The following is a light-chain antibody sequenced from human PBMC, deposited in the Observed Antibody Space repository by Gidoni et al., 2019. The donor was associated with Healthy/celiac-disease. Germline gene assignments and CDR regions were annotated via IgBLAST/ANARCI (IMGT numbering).Light chain of an antibody. CDR2: AAS. CDR1: QSISSY. CDR3: QQSYSPGT. V-gene: IGKV1-39*01. J-gene: IGKJ4*01. Sequence: DIQMTQSPSSLSASVGDRVTITCRASQSISSYLNWYQQKPGKAPKLLIYAASSLQSGVPSRFSGSGSGTDFTLTISSLQPEDFATYYGQQSYSPGTFGGGTKVEIK.